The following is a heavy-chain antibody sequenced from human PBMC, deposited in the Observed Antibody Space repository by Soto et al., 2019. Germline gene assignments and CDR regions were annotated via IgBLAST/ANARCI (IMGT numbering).Heavy chain of an antibody. V-gene: IGHV5-10-1*01. Sequence: GASLKISCTGSGYSFAGYWITWVRQTPGKGLEWMGRIDPSDSQTYYSPSFRGHVTISVTKSITTVFLQWSSLRASDTAMYYCARQIYDSDTGPNFQYYFDSWGQGTPVTVSS. CDR3: ARQIYDSDTGPNFQYYFDS. CDR2: IDPSDSQT. CDR1: GYSFAGYW. D-gene: IGHD3-22*01. J-gene: IGHJ4*02.